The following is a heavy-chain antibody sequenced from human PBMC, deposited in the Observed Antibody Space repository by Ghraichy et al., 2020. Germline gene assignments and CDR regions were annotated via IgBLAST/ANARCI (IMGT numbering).Heavy chain of an antibody. V-gene: IGHV4-4*07. D-gene: IGHD2-2*01. Sequence: SETLSLTCTVSGGSISSYYWSWIRQPAGKGLEWIGRIYTSGSTNYNPSLKSRVTMSVDTSKNQFSLKLSSVTAADTAVYYCASASGVPAAISYYYGMDVWGQGTTVTVSS. CDR2: IYTSGST. J-gene: IGHJ6*02. CDR1: GGSISSYY. CDR3: ASASGVPAAISYYYGMDV.